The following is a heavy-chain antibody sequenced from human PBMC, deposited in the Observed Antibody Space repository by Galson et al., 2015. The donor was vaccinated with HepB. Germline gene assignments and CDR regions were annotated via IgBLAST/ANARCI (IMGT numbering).Heavy chain of an antibody. CDR2: ISAYKGNT. CDR3: AREGYSSGQEDYYYYGMDV. D-gene: IGHD3-22*01. CDR1: GFTFTSYG. J-gene: IGHJ6*02. V-gene: IGHV1-18*04. Sequence: SVKVSCQASGFTFTSYGFSWVRQAPGRGLEWMGWISAYKGNTNFAHKFQGRVSMTTDISTRTAYMELRSLRSEDTAVYYCAREGYSSGQEDYYYYGMDVWGQGTTVIVSS.